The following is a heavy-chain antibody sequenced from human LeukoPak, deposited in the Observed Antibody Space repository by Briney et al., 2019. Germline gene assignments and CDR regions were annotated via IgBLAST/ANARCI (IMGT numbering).Heavy chain of an antibody. CDR3: ARGLGGYYDILTAKEKLDYYGMDV. D-gene: IGHD3-9*01. CDR1: GYTFTGYY. Sequence: ASVKVSCKASGYTFTGYYMHWVRQAPGQGLEWMGWINPNSCGTNNAQKFQGRVTMTRDTSISTAYMELSRLRSDDTAVYYCARGLGGYYDILTAKEKLDYYGMDVWGQGTTVTVSS. CDR2: INPNSCGT. J-gene: IGHJ6*02. V-gene: IGHV1-2*02.